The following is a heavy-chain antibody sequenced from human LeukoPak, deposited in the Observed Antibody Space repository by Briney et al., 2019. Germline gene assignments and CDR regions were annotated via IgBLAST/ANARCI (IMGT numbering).Heavy chain of an antibody. CDR3: AREREVGSGWYFGIDY. D-gene: IGHD6-19*01. Sequence: SETLSLTCAVYGGSFSGYYWSWIRQPPGKGLEWIGYIYYSGSTNYNPSLKSRVTISVDTSKNQFSLKLSSVTAADTAVYYCAREREVGSGWYFGIDYWGQGTLVTVSS. CDR2: IYYSGST. V-gene: IGHV4-59*12. CDR1: GGSFSGYY. J-gene: IGHJ4*02.